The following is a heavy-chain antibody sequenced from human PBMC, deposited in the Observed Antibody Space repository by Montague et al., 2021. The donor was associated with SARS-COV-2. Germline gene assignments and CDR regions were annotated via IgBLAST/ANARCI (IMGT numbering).Heavy chain of an antibody. Sequence: CAISGDSVSSNIATWNWIRQSPSRGLEWLGRTYYRSKWYNDCAESVKSRITIDPNTSKHQFSLHLNSVTPEDTAVYYCARIPVGSKYYFDFWGQGTLVTVSP. J-gene: IGHJ4*02. CDR2: TYYRSKWYN. D-gene: IGHD2-2*01. CDR1: GDSVSSNIAT. V-gene: IGHV6-1*01. CDR3: ARIPVGSKYYFDF.